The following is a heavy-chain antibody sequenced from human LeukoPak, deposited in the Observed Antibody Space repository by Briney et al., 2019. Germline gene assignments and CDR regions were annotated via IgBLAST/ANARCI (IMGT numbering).Heavy chain of an antibody. Sequence: PVGSLRLSCAASGFTFSSYAMSWVRQAPGKGLEWVSAISGSGGRIYYGASVKGRFTISRDNSKNTLNLQMNSLRAEDTAVYYCATSKYSGSYWGQGTLVTVSS. J-gene: IGHJ4*02. V-gene: IGHV3-23*01. CDR1: GFTFSSYA. D-gene: IGHD1-26*01. CDR3: ATSKYSGSY. CDR2: ISGSGGRI.